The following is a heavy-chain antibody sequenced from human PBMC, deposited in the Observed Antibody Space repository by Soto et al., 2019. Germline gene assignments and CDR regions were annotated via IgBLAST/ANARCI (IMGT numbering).Heavy chain of an antibody. D-gene: IGHD3-3*01. J-gene: IGHJ2*01. CDR2: ISGSGGST. CDR3: AKFTTYYDFWSGYSGGYFDL. Sequence: EVQLLESGGGLVQPGGSLRLSCAASGFTFSSYAMSWVRQAPGKGLEWVSAISGSGGSTYYADSVKGRFTISRDNSKNTLYLQMNSLRAEDTAVYYCAKFTTYYDFWSGYSGGYFDLWGRGTLVTVSS. CDR1: GFTFSSYA. V-gene: IGHV3-23*01.